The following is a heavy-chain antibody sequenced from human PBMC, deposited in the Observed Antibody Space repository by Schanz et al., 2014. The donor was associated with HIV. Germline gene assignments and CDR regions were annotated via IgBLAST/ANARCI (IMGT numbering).Heavy chain of an antibody. J-gene: IGHJ6*02. CDR1: GFTFSDFW. D-gene: IGHD6-19*01. V-gene: IGHV3-7*01. CDR3: ARGSWYSSGWYDDYYYYEVDV. Sequence: EVQLVESGGGLFQPGGSLRLSCSAFGFTFSDFWMTWVRQAPGKGLEWVANIKGDGSEKYLIDSVKGRFTISRDNANNSLYLQLNSLSAEDTAVYYCARGSWYSSGWYDDYYYYEVDVWGQGTTVTVSS. CDR2: IKGDGSEK.